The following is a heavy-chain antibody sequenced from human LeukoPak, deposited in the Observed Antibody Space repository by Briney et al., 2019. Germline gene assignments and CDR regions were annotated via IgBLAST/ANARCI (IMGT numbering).Heavy chain of an antibody. V-gene: IGHV3-53*04. CDR2: IYSGGST. CDR3: ARVVGIAAAGRGWFDP. D-gene: IGHD6-13*01. CDR1: GFTVSSNY. J-gene: IGHJ5*02. Sequence: PGGSLRLSCAASGFTVSSNYMSWVRQAPGKGLEWVSVIYSGGSTYYADSVKGRFTISRHNSKNTLYLQMNSLRAEDTAVYYCARVVGIAAAGRGWFDPWGQGTLVTVSS.